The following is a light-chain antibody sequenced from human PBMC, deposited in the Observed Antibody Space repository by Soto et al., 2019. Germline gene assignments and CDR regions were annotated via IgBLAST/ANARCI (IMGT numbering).Light chain of an antibody. Sequence: ETVLTQFPGTLSLSPGERATLSCRASQSLSSSYLAWYQQRPGQAPRLLIYGASSRATGIPDRFSGSGSGTDFTLIITRLEPEDSAVYYCQQYDSLPATFGQGTRVEIK. J-gene: IGKJ1*01. CDR3: QQYDSLPAT. V-gene: IGKV3-20*01. CDR1: QSLSSSY. CDR2: GAS.